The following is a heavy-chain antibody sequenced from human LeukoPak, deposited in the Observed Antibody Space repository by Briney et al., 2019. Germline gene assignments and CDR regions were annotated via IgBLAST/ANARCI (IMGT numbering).Heavy chain of an antibody. CDR3: ATNLIGAGEYFQQ. J-gene: IGHJ1*01. D-gene: IGHD2/OR15-2a*01. Sequence: GGSLRLSCAASGLRFSDYYASWIRQAPGKGLQWVSYISSGGDIMHYADSVKGRFTSSRDNAKNSGYLEMNSLGAEDTAVYYCATNLIGAGEYFQQWGQGTLVTVSS. CDR2: ISSGGDIM. CDR1: GLRFSDYY. V-gene: IGHV3-11*01.